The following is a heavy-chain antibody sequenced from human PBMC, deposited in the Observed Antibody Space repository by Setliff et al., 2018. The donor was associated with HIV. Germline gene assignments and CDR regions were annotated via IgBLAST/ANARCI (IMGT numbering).Heavy chain of an antibody. CDR3: VKGVTVTSYFFDF. D-gene: IGHD2-21*02. V-gene: IGHV3-64D*06. Sequence: GGSLRLSCAASGFTFSSYFMHWVRQAPGKGLEYVSAISSNGGSTYYADSVKGRFTISRDNSKNTLYLQMNSLRVEDTAFYYCVKGVTVTSYFFDFWGQGTQVTVSS. J-gene: IGHJ4*02. CDR2: ISSNGGST. CDR1: GFTFSSYF.